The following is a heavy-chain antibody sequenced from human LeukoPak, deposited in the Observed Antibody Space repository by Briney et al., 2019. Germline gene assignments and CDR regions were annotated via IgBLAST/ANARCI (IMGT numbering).Heavy chain of an antibody. Sequence: GGSLRLSCAASGFTFGTYAMSWVRQAPGKGLEWISAISGSGGSTYYADSVKGRFTISRDNSKNTLYLQMNSLRAEDTAFYYCARGRSCDYWGQGTLVTVSS. V-gene: IGHV3-23*01. J-gene: IGHJ4*02. CDR2: ISGSGGST. D-gene: IGHD2-15*01. CDR3: ARGRSCDY. CDR1: GFTFGTYA.